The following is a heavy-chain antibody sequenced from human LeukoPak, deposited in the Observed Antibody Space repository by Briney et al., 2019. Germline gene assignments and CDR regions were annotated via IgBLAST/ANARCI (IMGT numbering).Heavy chain of an antibody. Sequence: GGSLRLSCAASGFXFSSYSMNWVRQAPGKGLEWVSSISSSSSYIYYADSVKGRFTISRDNAKNSLYLQMNSLRAEDTAVYYCARAVAAAGRSWWFDPWGQGTLVTVSS. V-gene: IGHV3-21*01. D-gene: IGHD6-13*01. CDR2: ISSSSSYI. J-gene: IGHJ5*02. CDR1: GFXFSSYS. CDR3: ARAVAAAGRSWWFDP.